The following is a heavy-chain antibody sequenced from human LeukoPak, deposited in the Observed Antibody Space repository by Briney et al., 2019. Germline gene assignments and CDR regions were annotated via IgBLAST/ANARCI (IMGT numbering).Heavy chain of an antibody. CDR3: ANDYRSGSFHDF. J-gene: IGHJ4*02. D-gene: IGHD3-10*01. Sequence: GGSLRLSCAASGFAFSSYAMSWVRQPPGKGLEWVSVISRRDDYTYYADSVKGRFTISRDNSKNTLYLQMNTLRAENTAVYYCANDYRSGSFHDFWGQGTLVTVSS. CDR1: GFAFSSYA. V-gene: IGHV3-23*01. CDR2: ISRRDDYT.